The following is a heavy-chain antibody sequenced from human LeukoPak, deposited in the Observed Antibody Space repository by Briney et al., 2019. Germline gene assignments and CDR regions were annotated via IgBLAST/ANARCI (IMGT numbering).Heavy chain of an antibody. Sequence: GGFLRLSCAASGFTFDDYAMHWVRQAPGKGLEWVSGISWNSGSIGYADSVKGRFTISRDNAKNSLYLQMNSLRAEDMALYYCAKGPPYDFWSSNFDYWGQGTLVTVSS. CDR3: AKGPPYDFWSSNFDY. J-gene: IGHJ4*02. CDR1: GFTFDDYA. V-gene: IGHV3-9*03. D-gene: IGHD3-3*01. CDR2: ISWNSGSI.